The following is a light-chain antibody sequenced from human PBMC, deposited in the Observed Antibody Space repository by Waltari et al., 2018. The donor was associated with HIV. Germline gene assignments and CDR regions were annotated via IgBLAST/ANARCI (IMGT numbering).Light chain of an antibody. Sequence: QSVLTQPPSASGTPGQRVTISCSGSSSNIGTNYIYWYQQLPGTAPKLLIYRIIMRPSAGADLLSGSKSVTLVFLALSGLRSEDEADYYCAAWDENLSGRVVFGGGTKLTVL. CDR1: SSNIGTNY. CDR3: AAWDENLSGRVV. CDR2: RII. J-gene: IGLJ2*01. V-gene: IGLV1-47*01.